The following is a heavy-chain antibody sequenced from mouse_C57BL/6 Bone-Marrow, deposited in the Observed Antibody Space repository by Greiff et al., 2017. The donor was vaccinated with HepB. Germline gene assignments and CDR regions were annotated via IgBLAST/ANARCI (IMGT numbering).Heavy chain of an antibody. V-gene: IGHV1-81*01. CDR3: AIWDYDYFDY. Sequence: LQESGAELARPGASVKLSCKASGYTFTSYGISWVKQRTGQGLEWIGEIYPRSGNTYYNEKFKGKATLTVDKSSSTAYMQLSSLTSEDSAVYYCAIWDYDYFDYWGQGTTLTVSS. D-gene: IGHD2-4*01. CDR2: IYPRSGNT. CDR1: GYTFTSYG. J-gene: IGHJ2*01.